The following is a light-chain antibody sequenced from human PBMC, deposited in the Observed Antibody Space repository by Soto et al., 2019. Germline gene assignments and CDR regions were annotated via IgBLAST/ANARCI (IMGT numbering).Light chain of an antibody. J-gene: IGKJ2*01. CDR2: GAS. Sequence: EIVMTQSPATLSVSPGERATLSCRASRNINRKLAWYQQKPGQAPRLLIYGASTRATGIPARFSGSGSGTEFTLTISSLQSEDFAVYYCQQYNNWPPMYTFGQGTKLEIK. CDR1: RNINRK. CDR3: QQYNNWPPMYT. V-gene: IGKV3-15*01.